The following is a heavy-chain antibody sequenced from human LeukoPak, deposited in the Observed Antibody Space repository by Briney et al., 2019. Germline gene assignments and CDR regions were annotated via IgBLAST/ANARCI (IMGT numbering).Heavy chain of an antibody. CDR2: IIPILGIA. V-gene: IGHV1-69*04. D-gene: IGHD2-15*01. J-gene: IGHJ4*02. Sequence: ASVKVSCKASGGTFSSYAISWVRQAPGQGLEWMGRIIPILGIANYAQKFQGRVTVTADKSTSTAYMELSSLRSEDTAVYYCARALGGTVDYWGQGTLVTVSS. CDR1: GGTFSSYA. CDR3: ARALGGTVDY.